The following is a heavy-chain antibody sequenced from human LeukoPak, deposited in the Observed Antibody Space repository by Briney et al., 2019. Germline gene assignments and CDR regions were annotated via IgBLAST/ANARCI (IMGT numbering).Heavy chain of an antibody. Sequence: GGSLRLSCAASGFTVSDNFMSWVRQAPGKGLEWVSVFYRDGTIYYADSVKGRFTISRDNSKNTLYLQMGSLRAEDMAVYYCARTTSSSWDYFDYWGQGTLVTVSS. CDR2: FYRDGTI. CDR3: ARTTSSSWDYFDY. CDR1: GFTVSDNF. J-gene: IGHJ4*02. D-gene: IGHD6-13*01. V-gene: IGHV3-53*05.